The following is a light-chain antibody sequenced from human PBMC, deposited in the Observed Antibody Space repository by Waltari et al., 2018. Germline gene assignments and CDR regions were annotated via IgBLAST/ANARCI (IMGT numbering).Light chain of an antibody. J-gene: IGLJ3*02. CDR3: AAWDDSLREV. CDR1: SSTIGRNY. CDR2: RND. V-gene: IGLV1-47*01. Sequence: QSVLTQPPSASGTPGQRVTISCSGSSSTIGRNYVYWYQQLPGTAPKLLIYRNDKRPSGVPDRFSGSKSGTSASLAISGLRSEDEANYCAAWDDSLREVFGGGTRLTVL.